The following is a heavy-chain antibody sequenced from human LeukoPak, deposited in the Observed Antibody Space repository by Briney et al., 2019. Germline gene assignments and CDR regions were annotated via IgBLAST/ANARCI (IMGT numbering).Heavy chain of an antibody. J-gene: IGHJ5*02. D-gene: IGHD4-11*01. CDR3: ARHMTTVTTMGNIWFDP. CDR1: GGSISSSSYY. CDR2: IYYSGST. V-gene: IGHV4-39*01. Sequence: SETLSLTCTVSGGSISSSSYYWAWIRQPPGKGLEWIGSIYYSGSTYYNPALKSRVTISVDTSKNQFSVKLSSVTAADTAVYYCARHMTTVTTMGNIWFDPWGQGTLVTVSS.